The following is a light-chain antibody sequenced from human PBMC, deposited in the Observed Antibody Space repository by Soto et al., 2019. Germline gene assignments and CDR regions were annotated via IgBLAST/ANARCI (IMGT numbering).Light chain of an antibody. CDR2: AAS. V-gene: IGKV1-39*01. J-gene: IGKJ2*01. CDR3: QQSHTSPYT. Sequence: DIQMTQSPSSLSASIGDRVTVTCRASQSISSYLNWYQQKPGKAPKLLIYAASTLQSGVPSRFSGSGSGTDFTLTISSLQPEDFATYYCQQSHTSPYTFGQGTKVEIK. CDR1: QSISSY.